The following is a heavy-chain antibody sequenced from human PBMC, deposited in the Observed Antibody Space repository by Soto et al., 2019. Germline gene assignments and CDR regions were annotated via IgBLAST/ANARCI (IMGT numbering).Heavy chain of an antibody. J-gene: IGHJ4*02. CDR1: GYALSDYG. CDR2: ITTYNGDT. Sequence: QVQLVQSGGEVQNPGASVKVSCKASGYALSDYGIAWVRQVPGQGLEWMGLITTYNGDTNYVQKLQGRVTMTTDTSTNTAYMELTSLTSDDTAVYYCAREGCSGGTCYSAFDIWGKGTLVTVSS. D-gene: IGHD2-15*01. V-gene: IGHV1-18*01. CDR3: AREGCSGGTCYSAFDI.